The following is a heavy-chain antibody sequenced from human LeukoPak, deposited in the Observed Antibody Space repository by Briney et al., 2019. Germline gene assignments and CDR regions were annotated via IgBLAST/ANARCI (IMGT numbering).Heavy chain of an antibody. CDR2: ISGSGGST. J-gene: IGHJ4*02. Sequence: GGSLRLSCAASGFTFSSYAMSWVRQAPGKGLEWVSAISGSGGSTYYADSVKGRFTISRDNSKNTLYLQMYSLRAEDTAGYYCAKGTYYGSGSYEYFDYWGQGTLVTVSS. D-gene: IGHD3-10*01. CDR1: GFTFSSYA. V-gene: IGHV3-23*01. CDR3: AKGTYYGSGSYEYFDY.